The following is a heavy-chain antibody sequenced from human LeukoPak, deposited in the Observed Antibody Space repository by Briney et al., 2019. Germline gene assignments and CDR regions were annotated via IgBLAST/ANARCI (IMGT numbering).Heavy chain of an antibody. Sequence: PGGSLRLSCAASGFTFSSYGMHWVRQVPGKGLEWVAVISYDGSNKYYADSEKGRFTISRDNSKNTLYLQMNSLRAEDTAVYYCAKGGHYYGSGSYVPYPPHLDFDYWGQGTLVTVSS. CDR1: GFTFSSYG. CDR2: ISYDGSNK. CDR3: AKGGHYYGSGSYVPYPPHLDFDY. J-gene: IGHJ4*02. D-gene: IGHD3-10*01. V-gene: IGHV3-30*18.